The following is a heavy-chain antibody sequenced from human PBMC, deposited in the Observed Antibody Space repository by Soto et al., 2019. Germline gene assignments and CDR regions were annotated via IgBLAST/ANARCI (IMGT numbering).Heavy chain of an antibody. D-gene: IGHD6-13*01. J-gene: IGHJ6*02. CDR1: GFTFRSFG. CDR2: VSYDGNHK. CDR3: AKDVGQQLVLNYGMDV. Sequence: QVQLVESGGGVIQPGTSLSLSCGSSGFTFRSFGMYGVRQAPGKGLEWVAVVSYDGNHKYYADSVKGRFTVSRDNAKNMLYLQMNSLRGEDTAVYYCAKDVGQQLVLNYGMDVWGQGTTVTVS. V-gene: IGHV3-30*18.